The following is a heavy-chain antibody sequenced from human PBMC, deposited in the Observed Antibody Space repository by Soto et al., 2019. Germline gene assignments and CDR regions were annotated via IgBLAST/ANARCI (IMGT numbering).Heavy chain of an antibody. D-gene: IGHD3-22*01. CDR1: GASVSHGY. CDR3: ARSYYDSTGFAVDP. Sequence: SETLSLTCNVSGASVSHGYWSWIRQPPGKGLEWIGFMYFGGSFNYNPSLTSRATISVETSKNQFSMKLTSVTASDTAVYYCARSYYDSTGFAVDPWGQGTLVTFSS. J-gene: IGHJ5*02. CDR2: MYFGGSF. V-gene: IGHV4-59*02.